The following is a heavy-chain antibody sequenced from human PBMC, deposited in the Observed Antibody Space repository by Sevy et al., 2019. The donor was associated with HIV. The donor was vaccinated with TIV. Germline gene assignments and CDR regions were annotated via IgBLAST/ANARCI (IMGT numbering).Heavy chain of an antibody. V-gene: IGHV4-59*01. J-gene: IGHJ4*01. D-gene: IGHD6-13*01. Sequence: WETLSLTCTVSGGSIRNYFWSWIRQPPGKVLEWIGYIYYSGSTNYNPSLKTRLTISLDTSKNQFSLNLSTVTAADTAVYYCARESIGAVGDFDYWGHGTLVTVSS. CDR3: ARESIGAVGDFDY. CDR2: IYYSGST. CDR1: GGSIRNYF.